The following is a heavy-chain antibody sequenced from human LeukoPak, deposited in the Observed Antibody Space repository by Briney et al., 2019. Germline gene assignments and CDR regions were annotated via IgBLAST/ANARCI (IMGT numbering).Heavy chain of an antibody. CDR1: GGAFSSSS. CDR3: ASQSSSSSTRAPDF. D-gene: IGHD6-6*01. J-gene: IGHJ4*02. CDR2: VSSSRRTK. V-gene: IGHV3-48*01. Sequence: GGSLRLSCTGSGGAFSSSSFNWVRQTPGKGLEWISYVSSSRRTKYYAASIKGRFTISRNNANNSLFLQMNDLSADDTALYYCASQSSSSSTRAPDFWGPGILVTVSS.